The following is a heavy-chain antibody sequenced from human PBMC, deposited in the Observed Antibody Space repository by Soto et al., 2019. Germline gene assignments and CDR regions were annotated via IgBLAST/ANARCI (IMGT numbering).Heavy chain of an antibody. Sequence: LSLTCTVSGGSISSYYWSWIRQPPGKGLEWIGYIYYSGSTNYNPSLKSRVTISVDTSKNQFSLKLSSVTAADTAVYYCARIDYDFWSGYYTGGGFDPWGQGTLVTVSS. J-gene: IGHJ5*02. CDR1: GGSISSYY. V-gene: IGHV4-59*01. CDR3: ARIDYDFWSGYYTGGGFDP. D-gene: IGHD3-3*01. CDR2: IYYSGST.